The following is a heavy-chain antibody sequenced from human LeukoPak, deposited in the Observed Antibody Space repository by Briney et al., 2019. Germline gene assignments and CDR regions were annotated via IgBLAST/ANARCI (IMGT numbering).Heavy chain of an antibody. Sequence: LSGGSLRLSCVASGLPIGDFAMHWVRQAPGQGLEEVSLISGDGVSTFFADSVKGWFSISRDKSKNSVSVEMSSLRTEDTAMYYCARESGKFDYWGQGTLVAVSS. CDR1: GLPIGDFA. CDR3: ARESGKFDY. V-gene: IGHV3-43*02. CDR2: ISGDGVST. J-gene: IGHJ4*02.